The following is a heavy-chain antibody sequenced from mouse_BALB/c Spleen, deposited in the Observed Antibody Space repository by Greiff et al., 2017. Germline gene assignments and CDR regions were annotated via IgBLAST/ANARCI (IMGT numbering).Heavy chain of an antibody. CDR3: AREDYYGSTGYFDY. Sequence: QVQLQQSGAELMKPGASVKISCKATGYTFSSYWIEWVKQRPGHGLEWIGEILTGSGSTNYNEKFKGKATFTADTSSNTAYMQLSSLTSEDSAVYYCAREDYYGSTGYFDYWGQGTTLTVSS. V-gene: IGHV1-9*01. D-gene: IGHD1-1*01. CDR2: ILTGSGST. CDR1: GYTFSSYW. J-gene: IGHJ2*01.